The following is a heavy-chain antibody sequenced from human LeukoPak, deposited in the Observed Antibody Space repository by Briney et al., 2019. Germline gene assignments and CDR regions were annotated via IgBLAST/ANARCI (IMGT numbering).Heavy chain of an antibody. V-gene: IGHV1-2*02. CDR1: GYTFTGYY. J-gene: IGHJ4*02. CDR2: INPNSGST. Sequence: ASVRVSCKASGYTFTGYYMHWVRQAPGQGLEWMGWINPNSGSTNYAQKFQGRVTMTRDTSISTAYMELSRPRSDDTAVYYCARVYGFTDYWGQGTLVTVSS. D-gene: IGHD2-8*01. CDR3: ARVYGFTDY.